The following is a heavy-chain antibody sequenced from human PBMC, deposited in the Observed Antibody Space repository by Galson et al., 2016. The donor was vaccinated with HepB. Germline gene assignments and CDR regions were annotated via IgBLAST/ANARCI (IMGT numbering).Heavy chain of an antibody. V-gene: IGHV3-21*01. CDR3: SRGGGMYYSMDV. Sequence: SLRLSCAASGFTFTPYSMNCVRQAPGKGLEWVSSISSSSDYIYYSDSVRGRVTISRANARNALYLRMDSPRAEDTAVYFCSRGGGMYYSMDVWGQGTAVTV. D-gene: IGHD3-16*01. CDR2: ISSSSDYI. CDR1: GFTFTPYS. J-gene: IGHJ6*02.